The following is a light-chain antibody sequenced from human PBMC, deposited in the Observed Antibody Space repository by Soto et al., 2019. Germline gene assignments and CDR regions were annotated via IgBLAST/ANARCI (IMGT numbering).Light chain of an antibody. J-gene: IGLJ1*01. CDR3: SSYTISTTLV. V-gene: IGLV2-14*01. CDR2: EVS. Sequence: QSVLTQPASVSGSPGQSITISCSGTSSDVGGFDHVSWHQQHPGKVPKLIIYEVSNRPSGVSDRFSGSKSGNTASLTISGLQADDEADYYCSSYTISTTLVFGSGTKVTVL. CDR1: SSDVGGFDH.